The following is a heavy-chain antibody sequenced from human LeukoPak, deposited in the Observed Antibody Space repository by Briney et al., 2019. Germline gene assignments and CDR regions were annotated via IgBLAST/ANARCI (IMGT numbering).Heavy chain of an antibody. V-gene: IGHV4-59*12. Sequence: SETLSLTCTVSGGSISSYYWSWIRQSPQKGLEWIGYIYYSGSTNYNPSLKSRVTMSVDTSKNQFSLKLSSVTAADTAVYYCARVPYSSGWYDYWGQGTLVTVSS. CDR2: IYYSGST. CDR1: GGSISSYY. D-gene: IGHD6-19*01. CDR3: ARVPYSSGWYDY. J-gene: IGHJ4*02.